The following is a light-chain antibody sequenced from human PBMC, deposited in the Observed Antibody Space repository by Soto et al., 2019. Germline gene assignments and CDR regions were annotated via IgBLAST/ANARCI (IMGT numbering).Light chain of an antibody. V-gene: IGLV2-14*01. CDR1: SGDIGSYNR. CDR3: SSYTNINTRACV. Sequence: QSALTQPASVSRSPGQSITISCTGTSGDIGSYNRVSWYQQHPGKAPKLIIYEVTDRPSGVSNRFSGSKSGNTASLPISGLQAEDEAEYYCSSYTNINTRACVFGTGTKLTVL. CDR2: EVT. J-gene: IGLJ1*01.